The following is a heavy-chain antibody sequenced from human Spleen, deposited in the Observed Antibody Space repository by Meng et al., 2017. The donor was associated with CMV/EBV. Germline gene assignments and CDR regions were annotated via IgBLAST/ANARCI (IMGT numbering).Heavy chain of an antibody. CDR1: GYTFTDYY. J-gene: IGHJ6*02. CDR2: INPSGGST. D-gene: IGHD3-10*01. Sequence: ASVKVSCKGSGYTFTDYYIHWVRQAPGQGLEWMGIINPSGGSTSYAQKFQGRVTMTRDTSTSTVYMELSSLRSEDTAVYYCAREPGGMDVWGQGTTVTVSS. V-gene: IGHV1-46*01. CDR3: AREPGGMDV.